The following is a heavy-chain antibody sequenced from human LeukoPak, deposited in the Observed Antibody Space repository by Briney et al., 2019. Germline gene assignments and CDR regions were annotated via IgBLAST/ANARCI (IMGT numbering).Heavy chain of an antibody. CDR1: GFTFTSSI. CDR3: VRESISGKFDY. V-gene: IGHV3-21*01. J-gene: IGHJ4*02. Sequence: GGSLRLSCAASGFTFTSSIMNWVRQAPGKGLEWVSSISGSSSYIYYGDSVKGRFTISRDNAKNSVYLQMNSPRVEDTAVYYCVRESISGKFDYWGQGTLVTVSS. D-gene: IGHD6-25*01. CDR2: ISGSSSYI.